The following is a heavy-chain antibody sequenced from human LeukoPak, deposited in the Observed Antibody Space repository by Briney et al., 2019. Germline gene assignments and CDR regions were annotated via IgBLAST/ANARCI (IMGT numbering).Heavy chain of an antibody. Sequence: KPGESLKISCKGSGYSFTNYWIVWVRQMPGKGLEWMGVIYYDDSETQYSPSFQGQVTISVDKSISTVYLQWSALKASDSAIYYCARLGLKIVRGVSLKRSGTHWFDPWGQGTLVTVSS. CDR2: IYYDDSET. J-gene: IGHJ5*02. D-gene: IGHD3-10*01. CDR3: ARLGLKIVRGVSLKRSGTHWFDP. CDR1: GYSFTNYW. V-gene: IGHV5-51*03.